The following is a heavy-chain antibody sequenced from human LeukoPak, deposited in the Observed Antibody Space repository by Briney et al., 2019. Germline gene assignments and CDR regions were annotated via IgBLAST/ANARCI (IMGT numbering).Heavy chain of an antibody. CDR1: GYTFTSYG. J-gene: IGHJ5*02. D-gene: IGHD6-19*01. CDR3: ARERSKDSSGWYHWFDP. V-gene: IGHV1-18*01. CDR2: ISAYNGNT. Sequence: ASVTVSCKASGYTFTSYGISWVRQAPGQGLEWMGWISAYNGNTNYAQKLQGRVTMTTDTSTSTAYMELRSLRSDDTAVYYCARERSKDSSGWYHWFDPWGQGTLVTVSS.